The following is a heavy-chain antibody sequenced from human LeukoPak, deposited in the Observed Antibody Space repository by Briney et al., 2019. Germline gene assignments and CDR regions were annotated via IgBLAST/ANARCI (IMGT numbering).Heavy chain of an antibody. D-gene: IGHD3-10*01. CDR2: ITYDVKRQ. CDR3: VKEQSSGNFRTADY. J-gene: IGHJ4*02. V-gene: IGHV3-30*18. Sequence: PGGSLRLSCAASGFTFSSYAMSWVRQAPGKGLEWVAVITYDVKRQYYADSVKGRFTISRDNSKNTLYLQMNSLRPEDTAVYFCVKEQSSGNFRTADYWGRGTQVTVSS. CDR1: GFTFSSYA.